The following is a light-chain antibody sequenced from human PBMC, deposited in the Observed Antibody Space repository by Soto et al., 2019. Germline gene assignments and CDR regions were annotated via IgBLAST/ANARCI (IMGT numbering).Light chain of an antibody. CDR1: SSNIGSNY. CDR2: RNN. V-gene: IGLV1-47*01. Sequence: QSVLTQPPSASGTPGQRVTISCSGSSSNIGSNYVYWYQQLPGTAPKLLIYRNNQRPSGVPDRSSGSKSGTSASLAISGLRSEDEADYYCAAWDDSLSGLNYVFGTGTKVTVL. CDR3: AAWDDSLSGLNYV. J-gene: IGLJ1*01.